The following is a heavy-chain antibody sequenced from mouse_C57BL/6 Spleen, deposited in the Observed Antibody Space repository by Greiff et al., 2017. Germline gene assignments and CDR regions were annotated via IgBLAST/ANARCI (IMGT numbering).Heavy chain of an antibody. CDR2: IYPGDGDT. Sequence: VKLMESGPELVKPGASVKISCKASGYAFSSSWMNWVKQRPGKGLEWIGRIYPGDGDTNYNGKFKGKATLTADKSSSTAYMQLNSLTSEDSAVYFCARACSYYSNWDCFAYWGQGTLVTVSA. CDR3: ARACSYYSNWDCFAY. J-gene: IGHJ3*01. V-gene: IGHV1-82*01. D-gene: IGHD2-5*01. CDR1: GYAFSSSW.